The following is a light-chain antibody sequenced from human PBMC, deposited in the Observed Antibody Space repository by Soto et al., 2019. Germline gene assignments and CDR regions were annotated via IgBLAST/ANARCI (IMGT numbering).Light chain of an antibody. Sequence: DNQMTQSPSYPSASVGDRVTVPCRASHGTNNYLARYQHKPWEAQNLLIYAAFTLHSGVPSRFRGSGSGTDFTLTISSLLPEDGATYYCQKYYSYPFPFGPGTKVY. J-gene: IGKJ3*01. CDR2: AAF. CDR3: QKYYSYPFP. V-gene: IGKV1-27*01. CDR1: HGTNNY.